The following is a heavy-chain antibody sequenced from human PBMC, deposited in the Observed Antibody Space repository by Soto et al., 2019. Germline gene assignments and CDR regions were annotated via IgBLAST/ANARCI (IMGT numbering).Heavy chain of an antibody. Sequence: EVQLLESGGGLVQPGGSLRLSCAASGFTFTNYAMTWVRQVPGKGLEWVSAISGSGSSTYFADSVKGRFTVSRDNSKNTLYLQMNSLRAEDTAVYYCAKWSETYLGANWFDPWGQGTLVTVSS. CDR1: GFTFTNYA. D-gene: IGHD3-16*01. J-gene: IGHJ5*02. CDR2: ISGSGSST. CDR3: AKWSETYLGANWFDP. V-gene: IGHV3-23*01.